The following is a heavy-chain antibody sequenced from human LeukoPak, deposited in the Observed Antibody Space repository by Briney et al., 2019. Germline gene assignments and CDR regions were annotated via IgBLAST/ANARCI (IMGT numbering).Heavy chain of an antibody. Sequence: PSETLSLTCTVSGGSISSYYWSWIRQPPGKGLEWIGYIYYSGSTNYNPSLKSRVTISVDTSKNQFSLKLSSVTAADTAVYYCARDSGSSEVVAFFDYWGQGTLVTVSS. CDR1: GGSISSYY. D-gene: IGHD3-22*01. CDR2: IYYSGST. V-gene: IGHV4-59*01. CDR3: ARDSGSSEVVAFFDY. J-gene: IGHJ4*02.